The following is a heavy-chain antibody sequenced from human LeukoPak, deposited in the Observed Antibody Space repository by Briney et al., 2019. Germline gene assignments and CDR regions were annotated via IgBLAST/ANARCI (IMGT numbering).Heavy chain of an antibody. CDR2: INHSGST. D-gene: IGHD6-19*01. CDR1: GGSFSGYY. CDR3: ARMRAVAGTEYNDAFDI. Sequence: PSETLSLTGAGYGGSFSGYYWTWIRQPPGKGLEWIGKINHSGSTNYNPSLKSRVTISVDTSKNQFSLKLSSVTAADTAVYYCARMRAVAGTEYNDAFDIWGQGTMVTVSS. V-gene: IGHV4-34*01. J-gene: IGHJ3*02.